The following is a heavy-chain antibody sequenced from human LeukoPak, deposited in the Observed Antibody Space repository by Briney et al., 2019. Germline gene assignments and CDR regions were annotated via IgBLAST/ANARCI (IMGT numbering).Heavy chain of an antibody. V-gene: IGHV4-34*01. CDR3: ARGYYYPLDPYYGMDV. Sequence: SETLSLTCAVYGGSFSGYYWSWIRQPPGKGLEWIGEINHSGSTNYNPSLKSRVTISVDTSKNQFSLKLSSVTAADTAVYYCARGYYYPLDPYYGMDVWGQGTTVTVSS. J-gene: IGHJ6*02. CDR2: INHSGST. CDR1: GGSFSGYY. D-gene: IGHD3-10*01.